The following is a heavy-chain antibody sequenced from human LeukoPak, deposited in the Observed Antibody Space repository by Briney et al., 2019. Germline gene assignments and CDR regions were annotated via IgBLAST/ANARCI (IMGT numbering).Heavy chain of an antibody. CDR1: GFTFSRYS. CDR2: LSSGSSTI. V-gene: IGHV3-48*02. Sequence: GGSLRLSCVASGFTFSRYSMSWVRQAPGKGLEWVSYLSSGSSTIYYADSVKGRFTISRDNAKNSLYLQMNSLRDEDTAVYYCARDYYDSSGYSYIDYWGQGTLVTVST. J-gene: IGHJ4*02. CDR3: ARDYYDSSGYSYIDY. D-gene: IGHD3-22*01.